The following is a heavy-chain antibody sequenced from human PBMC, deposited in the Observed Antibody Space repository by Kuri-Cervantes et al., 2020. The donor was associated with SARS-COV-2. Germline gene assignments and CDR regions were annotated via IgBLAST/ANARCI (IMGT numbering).Heavy chain of an antibody. CDR2: IWYDGSNK. CDR3: ARDLVVSSGWDYYMDV. V-gene: IGHV3-33*01. Sequence: GESLKISCAASGFTFSSYGMHWVRQAPGKGLEWVAVIWYDGSNKYYADSVKGRFTISRDNSKNTLYLQMNSLRAEDTAVYYCARDLVVSSGWDYYMDVWAKGPRSPSP. J-gene: IGHJ6*03. CDR1: GFTFSSYG. D-gene: IGHD6-19*01.